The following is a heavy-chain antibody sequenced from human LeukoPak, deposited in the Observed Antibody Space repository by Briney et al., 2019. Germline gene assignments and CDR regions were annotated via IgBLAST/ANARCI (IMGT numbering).Heavy chain of an antibody. V-gene: IGHV1-46*03. J-gene: IGHJ5*02. CDR2: INPSGGST. Sequence: ASVKVSCKASGYTFTSYYMQWVRQAPGQGREWMGIINPSGGSTSYAQKFQGRVTMTRDTSTSTVYMELSSLRSEDTAVYYCARRMYYYDSSGYYFWFDPWGQGTLVTVSS. D-gene: IGHD3-22*01. CDR1: GYTFTSYY. CDR3: ARRMYYYDSSGYYFWFDP.